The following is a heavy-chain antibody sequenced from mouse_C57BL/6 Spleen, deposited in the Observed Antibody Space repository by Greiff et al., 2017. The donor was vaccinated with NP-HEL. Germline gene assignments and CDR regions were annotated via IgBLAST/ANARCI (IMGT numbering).Heavy chain of an antibody. V-gene: IGHV1-82*01. CDR1: GYAFSSSW. Sequence: QVQLKESGPELVKPGASVKISCKASGYAFSSSWMNWVKQRPGKGLEWIGRIYPGDGDTNYNGKFKGKATLTADKSSSTAYMQLSSLTSEDSAVYFCARVWDVEDYYAMDYWGQGTSVTVSS. D-gene: IGHD4-1*01. J-gene: IGHJ4*01. CDR2: IYPGDGDT. CDR3: ARVWDVEDYYAMDY.